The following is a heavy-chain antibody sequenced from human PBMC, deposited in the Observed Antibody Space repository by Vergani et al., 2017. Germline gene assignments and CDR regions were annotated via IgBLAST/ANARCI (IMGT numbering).Heavy chain of an antibody. Sequence: QVQLVQSGAEVKKPGSSVKVSCKASGGTFSSYAISWVRQAPGQGLKWMGGIIPIFGTANYAQKFQGRVTITADESTSTAYMELSSLRSEDTAVYYCARDSGYYDSSGYNYPFDYWGQGTLVTVSS. CDR1: GGTFSSYA. CDR3: ARDSGYYDSSGYNYPFDY. V-gene: IGHV1-69*01. J-gene: IGHJ4*02. CDR2: IIPIFGTA. D-gene: IGHD3-22*01.